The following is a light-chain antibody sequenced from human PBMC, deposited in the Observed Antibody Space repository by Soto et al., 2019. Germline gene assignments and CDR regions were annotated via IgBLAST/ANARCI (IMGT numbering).Light chain of an antibody. V-gene: IGKV3-20*01. Sequence: EIVLTQSPGTLSLSPGERATLSCRASQSVSSSSYLAWYQQKPGQAPRLLIYGASRRATGIPDRFSGSGSATDFTLTISRLDPEDFAVYYCRQYGSTPSYTFGQGTKLEIK. CDR3: RQYGSTPSYT. J-gene: IGKJ2*01. CDR2: GAS. CDR1: QSVSSSSY.